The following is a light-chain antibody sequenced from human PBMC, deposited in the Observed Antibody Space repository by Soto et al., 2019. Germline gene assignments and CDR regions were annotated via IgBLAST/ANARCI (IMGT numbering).Light chain of an antibody. Sequence: QSVLTQPPSVSDAPRQRVTISCSGSSSNIGNNAVNWYQQLPGKAPKLLIYYDDLLPSGVSDRFSGSKSGTSASLAISGLHSEDEADYYCAAWDDSLNGPVFGSGTKVTVL. CDR1: SSNIGNNA. V-gene: IGLV1-36*01. J-gene: IGLJ1*01. CDR2: YDD. CDR3: AAWDDSLNGPV.